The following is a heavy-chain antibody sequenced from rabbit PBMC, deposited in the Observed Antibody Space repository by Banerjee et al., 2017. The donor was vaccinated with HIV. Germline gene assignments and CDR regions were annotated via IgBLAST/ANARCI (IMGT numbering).Heavy chain of an antibody. CDR1: GFSFSPVNW. CDR3: ARDLVAVIGWNFRL. Sequence: QSLEESGGDLVKPGASLTLTCTASGFSFSPVNWIYWVRQAPGKGLEWIGTVYAGSTATTDYANWAKGRFTMSRTSSTTVTLQMTSLTAADTATYFCARDLVAVIGWNFRLWGQGTLVTVS. D-gene: IGHD1-1*01. J-gene: IGHJ3*01. CDR2: VYAGSTATT. V-gene: IGHV1S40*01.